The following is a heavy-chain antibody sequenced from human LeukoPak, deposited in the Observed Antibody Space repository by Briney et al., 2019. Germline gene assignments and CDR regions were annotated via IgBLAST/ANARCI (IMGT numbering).Heavy chain of an antibody. CDR3: TYSGPIPNYFDY. D-gene: IGHD4-23*01. CDR1: GGSFSGYY. J-gene: IGHJ4*02. V-gene: IGHV4-34*01. CDR2: INHSGST. Sequence: PSETLSLTCAVYGGSFSGYYWSWIRQPPGKGLEWIGEINHSGSTNYNPSLKSRVTISVDTSKNQFSLKLSSVTAADTAVYYCTYSGPIPNYFDYWGQGHVVTVSS.